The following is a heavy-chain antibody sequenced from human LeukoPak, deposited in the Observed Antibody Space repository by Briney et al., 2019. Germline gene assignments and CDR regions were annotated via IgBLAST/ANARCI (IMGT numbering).Heavy chain of an antibody. CDR2: ISSSSSTI. D-gene: IGHD6-13*01. Sequence: GASLRLSCAASGFTFSSYSMNWVRQAPGKGLEWVSYISSSSSTIYYADSVKGRFTISRDNAKNSLYLQMNSLRAEDTAVYYCARGGTYSSSWSLDYWGQGTLVTVSS. V-gene: IGHV3-48*01. J-gene: IGHJ4*02. CDR1: GFTFSSYS. CDR3: ARGGTYSSSWSLDY.